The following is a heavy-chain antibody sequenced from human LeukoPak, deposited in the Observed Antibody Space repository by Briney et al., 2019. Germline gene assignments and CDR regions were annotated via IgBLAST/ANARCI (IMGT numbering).Heavy chain of an antibody. J-gene: IGHJ4*02. CDR1: GFTFSSYE. CDR3: ARQYTGSYLFFDY. V-gene: IGHV3-7*01. Sequence: GGSLRLSCAASGFTFSSYEMNWVRQTPGKGLGWVANIQRDGSEKKYVDSVKGRFTISRDNAKNALYLEMTSLRAEDTAVYYCARQYTGSYLFFDYWGQGTQVTVSS. CDR2: IQRDGSEK. D-gene: IGHD1-26*01.